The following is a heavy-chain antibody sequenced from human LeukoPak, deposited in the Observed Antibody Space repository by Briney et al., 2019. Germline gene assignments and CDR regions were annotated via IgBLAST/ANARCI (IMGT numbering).Heavy chain of an antibody. CDR1: GYTFTSYG. V-gene: IGHV1-18*01. CDR2: ISAYNGNT. Sequence: ASVKVSYKASGYTFTSYGISWVQQAPGQGLEWMGWISAYNGNTNYAQKLQGRVTMTTDTSTSTAYMELRSLRSDDTAAYYCARGTEVRGVYWFDPWGQGTLVTVSS. J-gene: IGHJ5*02. CDR3: ARGTEVRGVYWFDP. D-gene: IGHD3-10*01.